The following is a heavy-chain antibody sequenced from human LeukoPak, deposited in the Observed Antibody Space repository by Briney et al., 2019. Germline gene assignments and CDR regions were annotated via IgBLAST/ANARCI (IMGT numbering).Heavy chain of an antibody. D-gene: IGHD1-26*01. CDR1: GDIFNSYS. V-gene: IGHV1-69*05. Sequence: SVKVSCKASGDIFNSYSVSWVRQASGQGLEWMGGIIPMFGSTNYAQKFEGRVTITTDQSTTTVYMELTSLTSEDTAVYYCARVGRSRGALPNFYYYMDVWGKGTTVTVSS. CDR2: IIPMFGST. CDR3: ARVGRSRGALPNFYYYMDV. J-gene: IGHJ6*03.